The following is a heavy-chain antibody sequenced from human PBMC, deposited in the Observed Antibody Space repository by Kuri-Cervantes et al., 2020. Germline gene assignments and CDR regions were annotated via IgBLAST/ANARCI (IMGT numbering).Heavy chain of an antibody. D-gene: IGHD6-19*01. CDR3: ARDREAVVGGD. V-gene: IGHV1-69*05. CDR1: GGMFTSYS. J-gene: IGHJ4*02. CDR2: IIPIFGTA. Sequence: VQDSCKASGGMFTSYSINWVRQAPGQGLEWMGGIIPIFGTAHYAQKFQGRVTITTDESANTAYMELSSLRFEDTAMYYCARDREAVVGGDWGQGTLVTVSS.